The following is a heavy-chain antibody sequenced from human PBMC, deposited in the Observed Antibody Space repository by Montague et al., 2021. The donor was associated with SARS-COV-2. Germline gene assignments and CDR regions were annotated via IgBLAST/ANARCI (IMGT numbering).Heavy chain of an antibody. Sequence: CAISGDSVSSHSAAWNWIRQSPSGGLDWLGMTYYMSKWYTDYAPSVKTRITITPDTSNNQFSLHLNSVTPGDTAVYYCAREGTVPGPRGIYFDDWGQGTLVTVYS. CDR2: TYYMSKWYT. CDR3: AREGTVPGPRGIYFDD. CDR1: GDSVSSHSAA. J-gene: IGHJ4*02. D-gene: IGHD1-1*01. V-gene: IGHV6-1*01.